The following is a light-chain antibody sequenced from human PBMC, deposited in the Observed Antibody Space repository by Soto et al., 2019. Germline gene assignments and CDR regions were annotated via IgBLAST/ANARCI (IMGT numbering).Light chain of an antibody. V-gene: IGLV1-47*01. CDR2: RNN. CDR1: TSKIGSNY. Sequence: QSVLTQPPSASGTPGQGVTISCSGSTSKIGSNYVYWYQQLPGTAPTLLIYRNNQRPSGVPDRFSGSKSGTSASLAISGLRSDDEADYFCATWDDSLNGFYVFGTGTKVTVL. CDR3: ATWDDSLNGFYV. J-gene: IGLJ1*01.